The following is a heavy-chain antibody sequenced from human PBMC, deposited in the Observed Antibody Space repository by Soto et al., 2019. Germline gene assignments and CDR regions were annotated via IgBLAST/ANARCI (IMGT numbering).Heavy chain of an antibody. CDR2: ISYDGSNK. CDR1: GFTFSSYG. Sequence: GGSLRLSCAASGFTFSSYGMHWVRQAPGKGLEWVAVISYDGSNKYYADSVKGRFTISRDNSKNTLYLQMNSLRAEDTAVYYCAKPKGSGYDFGYFDYWGQGTLVTVSS. CDR3: AKPKGSGYDFGYFDY. J-gene: IGHJ4*02. V-gene: IGHV3-30*18. D-gene: IGHD5-12*01.